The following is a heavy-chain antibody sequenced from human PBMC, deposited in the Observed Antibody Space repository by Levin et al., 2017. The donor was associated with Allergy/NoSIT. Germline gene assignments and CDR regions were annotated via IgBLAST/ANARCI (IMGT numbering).Heavy chain of an antibody. CDR2: ISSNGGST. D-gene: IGHD3-10*01. CDR1: GFTFSSYA. V-gene: IGHV3-64D*06. Sequence: PGGSLRLSCSASGFTFSSYAMHWVRQAPGKGLEYVSAISSNGGSTYYADSVKGRFTISRDNSKNTLYLQMSSLRAEDTAVYYCVKGGITMVRGVNGRAFDIWGQGTMVTVSS. J-gene: IGHJ3*02. CDR3: VKGGITMVRGVNGRAFDI.